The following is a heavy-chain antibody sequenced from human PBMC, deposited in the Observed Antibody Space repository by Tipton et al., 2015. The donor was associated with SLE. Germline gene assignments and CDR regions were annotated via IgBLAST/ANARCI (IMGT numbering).Heavy chain of an antibody. J-gene: IGHJ4*02. CDR1: GFTFSSYW. CDR2: ISSDGSST. CDR3: AKAPGVGAGGDS. D-gene: IGHD1-26*01. V-gene: IGHV3-74*01. Sequence: SLRLSCAASGFTFSSYWMHWVRQAPGKGMVWVSRISSDGSSTNYADSGKGRFTISRDNAKNTLYLQMNGLRAEDTAVYYCAKAPGVGAGGDSWGQGTLVTVSS.